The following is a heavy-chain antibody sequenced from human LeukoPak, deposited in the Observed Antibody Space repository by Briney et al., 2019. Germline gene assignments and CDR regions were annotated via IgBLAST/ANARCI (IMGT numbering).Heavy chain of an antibody. CDR3: ARRDTIVGATKFDY. J-gene: IGHJ4*02. V-gene: IGHV4-34*01. Sequence: PSETLSLTCAVYGGSFSGYYWSWIRQPPGKGLEWIGEINHSGSTNYNPSLKSRVTISVDTSKNQLSLKLSSVTAADTAVYYCARRDTIVGATKFDYWGQGTLVTVSS. CDR2: INHSGST. CDR1: GGSFSGYY. D-gene: IGHD1-26*01.